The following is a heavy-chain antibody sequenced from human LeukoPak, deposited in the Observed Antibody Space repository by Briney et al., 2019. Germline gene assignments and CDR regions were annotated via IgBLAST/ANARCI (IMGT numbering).Heavy chain of an antibody. D-gene: IGHD3-10*01. V-gene: IGHV1-2*06. J-gene: IGHJ4*02. CDR3: ARELPFDY. CDR2: INPNSGAT. CDR1: GGTFSSYA. Sequence: ASVKVSCKASGGTFSSYAISWVRQAPGQGLEWMGRINPNSGATDYAQKFQGRVTMTRDTSISTVYMELNRLRSDDTAEYYCARELPFDYWGQGTLVTVSS.